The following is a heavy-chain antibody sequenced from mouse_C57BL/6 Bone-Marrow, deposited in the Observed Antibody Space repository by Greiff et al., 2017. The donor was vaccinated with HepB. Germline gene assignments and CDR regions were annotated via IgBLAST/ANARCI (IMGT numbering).Heavy chain of an antibody. Sequence: VQLKESGGGLVKPGGSLKLSCAASGFTFSSYAMSWVRQTPEKRLEWVATISDGGSYTYYPDNVKGRFTISRDNAKNNLYLQMSHLKSEDTAMYYCARGTTVDYYAMDYWGQGTSVTVSS. J-gene: IGHJ4*01. CDR3: ARGTTVDYYAMDY. D-gene: IGHD1-1*01. CDR2: ISDGGSYT. CDR1: GFTFSSYA. V-gene: IGHV5-4*01.